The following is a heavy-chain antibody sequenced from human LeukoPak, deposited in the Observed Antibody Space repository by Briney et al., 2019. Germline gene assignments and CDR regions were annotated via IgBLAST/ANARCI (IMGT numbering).Heavy chain of an antibody. CDR1: GFTMSTNA. J-gene: IGHJ6*03. CDR2: IEGSVDKT. Sequence: GSLRLSCAGSGFTMSTNAMSWVRQAPGKGLEWVSAIEGSVDKTHYADSVKGRFTISRDNAKDTLFLQMSSLRADDTAVYYCASFVSDWLSYNYYYMDVWGKGTTVTISS. D-gene: IGHD3-9*01. CDR3: ASFVSDWLSYNYYYMDV. V-gene: IGHV3-23*01.